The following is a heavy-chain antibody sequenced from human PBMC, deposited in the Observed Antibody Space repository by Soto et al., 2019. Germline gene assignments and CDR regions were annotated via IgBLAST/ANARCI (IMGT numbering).Heavy chain of an antibody. J-gene: IGHJ6*02. CDR3: ATGTASPRHPYYYGMDV. V-gene: IGHV1-18*01. CDR1: GYTFTSYG. D-gene: IGHD1-1*01. CDR2: ISAYNGNT. Sequence: ASVKVSCKASGYTFTSYGIRWVRQAPGQGLEWMGWISAYNGNTNYAQKLQGRVTMTTDTSTSTAYMELRRLRSDDTAVYYCATGTASPRHPYYYGMDVWGQGTTVTVSS.